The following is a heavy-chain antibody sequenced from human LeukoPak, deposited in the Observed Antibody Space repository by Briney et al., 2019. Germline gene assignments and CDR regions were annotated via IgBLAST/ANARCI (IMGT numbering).Heavy chain of an antibody. V-gene: IGHV3-23*01. CDR1: GFTFSNYA. J-gene: IGHJ4*02. CDR2: ISGSGIGT. CDR3: AGRHSISWFFDN. D-gene: IGHD6-13*01. Sequence: GEXLRLSCAASGFTFSNYAMSWVRQAPGKGVEWVSGISGSGIGTYYADSVKGRFTISRDNSKNTLYLQMNSLTAEDTAVYFCAGRHSISWFFDNWGQGTLVTVSS.